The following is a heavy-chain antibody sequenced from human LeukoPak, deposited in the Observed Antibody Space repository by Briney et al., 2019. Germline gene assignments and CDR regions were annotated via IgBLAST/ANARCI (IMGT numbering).Heavy chain of an antibody. CDR2: INHSGST. Sequence: SSETLSLTCAVYGGSFSGYYWSWIRQPPGKGLEWIGEINHSGSTNYNPSLKSRVTISVDTSKNQFSLKLSSVTAADTAVYYCARGRRTGSYYYYYGMDAWGQGTTVTVSS. CDR1: GGSFSGYY. V-gene: IGHV4-34*01. D-gene: IGHD1-14*01. CDR3: ARGRRTGSYYYYYGMDA. J-gene: IGHJ6*02.